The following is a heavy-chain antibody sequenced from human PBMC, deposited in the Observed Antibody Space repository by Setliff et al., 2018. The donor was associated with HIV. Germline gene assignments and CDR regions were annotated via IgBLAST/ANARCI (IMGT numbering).Heavy chain of an antibody. Sequence: SETLSLTCAVYGGSFSGHYWCWIRQTPGKGLEWLGDISHSGSTNYNPSLKSRVTISVDTSKNQFSLRLTSVTAADTAVYFCAMGSRSPLVNKFRVTSAFDYWGQGTLVTVSS. J-gene: IGHJ4*01. D-gene: IGHD2-21*02. V-gene: IGHV4-34*01. CDR3: AMGSRSPLVNKFRVTSAFDY. CDR2: ISHSGST. CDR1: GGSFSGHY.